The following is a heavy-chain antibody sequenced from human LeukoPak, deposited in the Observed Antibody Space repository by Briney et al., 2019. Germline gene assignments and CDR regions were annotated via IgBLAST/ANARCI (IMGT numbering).Heavy chain of an antibody. D-gene: IGHD6-13*01. CDR2: INPSGGST. CDR1: GYTFTNYY. V-gene: IGHV1-46*03. CDR3: ARERQQPYCFDY. J-gene: IGHJ4*02. Sequence: ASVKVSCEASGYTFTNYYIHWVRQAPGQGLEWMGIINPSGGSTSYAQKFQGRVTMTRDTSTSTVYMELSSLRSEDTAVYYCARERQQPYCFDYWGQGTLVTVSS.